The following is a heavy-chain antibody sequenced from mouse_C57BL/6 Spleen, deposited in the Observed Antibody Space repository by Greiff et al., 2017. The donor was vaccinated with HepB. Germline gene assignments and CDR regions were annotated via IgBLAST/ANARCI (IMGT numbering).Heavy chain of an antibody. CDR3: ARCDGYYDFDY. CDR2: ISSGSSTI. CDR1: GFTFSDYG. Sequence: EVKLMESGGGLVKPGGSLKLSCAASGFTFSDYGIHWVRQAPEKGLEWVAYISSGSSTIYYADTVKGRFTISRDNAKNTLFLQMTSLRSEDTAMYYCARCDGYYDFDYWGQGTTLTVSS. V-gene: IGHV5-17*01. J-gene: IGHJ2*01. D-gene: IGHD2-3*01.